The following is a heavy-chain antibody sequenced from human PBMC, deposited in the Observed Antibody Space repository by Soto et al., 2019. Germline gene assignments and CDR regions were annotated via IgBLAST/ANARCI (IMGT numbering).Heavy chain of an antibody. V-gene: IGHV3-23*01. J-gene: IGHJ4*02. CDR3: AKVPNRYYYDSSGYYNGPFDY. D-gene: IGHD3-22*01. Sequence: LRLSCAASGFTFSSYAMSWVRQAPGKGLEWVSAISGSGGSTYYADSVKGRFTISRDNPKNTLYLQMNSLRAEDTAVYYCAKVPNRYYYDSSGYYNGPFDYWGQGTLVTVSS. CDR2: ISGSGGST. CDR1: GFTFSSYA.